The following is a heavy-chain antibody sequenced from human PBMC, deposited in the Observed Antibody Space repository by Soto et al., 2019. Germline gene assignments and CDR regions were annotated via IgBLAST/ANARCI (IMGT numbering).Heavy chain of an antibody. J-gene: IGHJ6*02. CDR3: ARPPVKGIHV. Sequence: GGSLRLSCEGTGFNFSSYWMHWVRQAPGKGLEWVANTKRDASETYYAVSVKGRFTISRDNTNNSLYLQMNSLRVEDTAVYYCARPPVKGIHVWGQGTTVTVSS. V-gene: IGHV3-7*01. CDR2: TKRDASET. CDR1: GFNFSSYW. D-gene: IGHD4-17*01.